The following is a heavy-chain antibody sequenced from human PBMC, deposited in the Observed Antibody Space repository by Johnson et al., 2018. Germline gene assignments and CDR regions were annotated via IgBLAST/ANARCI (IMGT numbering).Heavy chain of an antibody. Sequence: VQLQESGGGLVQPGGSLRLSCAASGFTFSRYWMHWVRQAPGKGLVWVSRINSDGISTSYADSVKGRFTISRDNAKNTLYLQMDSLRAEDTAFSYCARELGSGAFDIWGQGPMVTVAS. D-gene: IGHD7-27*01. CDR2: INSDGIST. CDR3: ARELGSGAFDI. CDR1: GFTFSRYW. J-gene: IGHJ3*02. V-gene: IGHV3-74*01.